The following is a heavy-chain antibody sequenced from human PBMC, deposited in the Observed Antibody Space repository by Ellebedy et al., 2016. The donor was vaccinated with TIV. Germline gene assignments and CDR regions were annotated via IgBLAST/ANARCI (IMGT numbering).Heavy chain of an antibody. CDR1: GFTFRRYD. D-gene: IGHD3-16*01. J-gene: IGHJ6*02. V-gene: IGHV3-21*01. CDR2: ISSSSISI. CDR3: AKDVGAEVSGGGFALDV. Sequence: GGSLRLSXAASGFTFRRYDMNWVRQAPGKGLEWVSSISSSSISIYYADSLRGRFSISRDNAKNSLYLHMNSLRAEDTAVYYCAKDVGAEVSGGGFALDVWGQGTMVTVSS.